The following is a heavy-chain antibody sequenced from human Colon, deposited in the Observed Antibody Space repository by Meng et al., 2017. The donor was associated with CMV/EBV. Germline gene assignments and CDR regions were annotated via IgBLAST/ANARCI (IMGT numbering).Heavy chain of an antibody. J-gene: IGHJ4*02. CDR3: ARDIVVGSLDH. Sequence: KVSCKSSGYNFPNYWIAWVRQMPGRGLEWMGIIYPGESDTRYSPSFQGHVTISADETITTAYLQWGSLKASDTATYYCARDIVVGSLDHWGLGTQVTVSS. CDR1: GYNFPNYW. V-gene: IGHV5-51*01. D-gene: IGHD2-21*01. CDR2: IYPGESDT.